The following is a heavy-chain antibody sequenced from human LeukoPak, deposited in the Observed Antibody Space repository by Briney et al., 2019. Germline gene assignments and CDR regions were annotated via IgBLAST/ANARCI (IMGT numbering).Heavy chain of an antibody. J-gene: IGHJ3*02. CDR1: GGTFSSYA. CDR2: IIPIFGTA. CDR3: ARDYFAGGWMVDAFDI. Sequence: SVKVSCKASGGTFSSYAISWVRQAPGQGLEWMGRIIPIFGTANYAQKFQGRVTITTDESTSTAYMELSSLRSEDTAVYYCARDYFAGGWMVDAFDIWGQETMVTVSS. V-gene: IGHV1-69*05. D-gene: IGHD6-19*01.